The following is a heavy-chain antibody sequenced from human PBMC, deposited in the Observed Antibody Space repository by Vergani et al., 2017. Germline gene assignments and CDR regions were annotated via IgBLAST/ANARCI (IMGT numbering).Heavy chain of an antibody. CDR2: ISGSGGST. CDR1: GFTFSSYA. V-gene: IGHV3-23*01. J-gene: IGHJ4*01. Sequence: EVQLLESGGNLIQPRGSLRLSCGASGFTFSSYAMTWVRLAPGKGLQWVSAISGSGGSTYYADSVKGRFTISRDNSKNTLYLQMNCLRAEDTAVYYCAKAGCSSTTCYRIDYWGQGTLITVSS. D-gene: IGHD2-2*01. CDR3: AKAGCSSTTCYRIDY.